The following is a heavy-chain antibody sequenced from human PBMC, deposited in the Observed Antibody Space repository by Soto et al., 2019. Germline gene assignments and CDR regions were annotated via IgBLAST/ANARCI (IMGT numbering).Heavy chain of an antibody. Sequence: EVQLLESGGGLVQPGGSLRLSCAASGFTFSSYAMSWVRQAPGKGLEWVSAISGSGGSTYYADSVKGRFTISRDNSTNTLYLQMNSLRAEDTAVYYCAKASGWELLPGDAFDIWGQGTMVTVSS. D-gene: IGHD1-26*01. CDR1: GFTFSSYA. J-gene: IGHJ3*02. CDR3: AKASGWELLPGDAFDI. V-gene: IGHV3-23*01. CDR2: ISGSGGST.